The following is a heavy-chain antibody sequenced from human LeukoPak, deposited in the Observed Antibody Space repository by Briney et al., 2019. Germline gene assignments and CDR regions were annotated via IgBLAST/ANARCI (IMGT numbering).Heavy chain of an antibody. CDR2: ISSSGSTI. J-gene: IGHJ6*02. Sequence: GGSLRLSCAAPGFTFSSYEMNWVRQAPGKGLEWVSYISSSGSTICYADSVKGRFTISRDNAKNSPYLQMNSLRAEDTAVYYCARPRAYYYYGMDVWGQGTTVTVSS. CDR3: ARPRAYYYYGMDV. V-gene: IGHV3-48*03. CDR1: GFTFSSYE.